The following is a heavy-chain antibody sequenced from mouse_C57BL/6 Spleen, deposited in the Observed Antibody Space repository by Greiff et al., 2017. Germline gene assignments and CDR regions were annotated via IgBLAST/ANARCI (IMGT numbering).Heavy chain of an antibody. CDR3: ARGGYDYAWFAY. D-gene: IGHD2-4*01. Sequence: QVQLKQPGAELVMPGASVKLSCKASGYTFTSYWMHWVKQRPGQGLEWIGEIDPSDSYTNYNQKFKGKSTLTVDKSSSTAYMQLSSLTSADSAVYYCARGGYDYAWFAYWGQGTLVTVSA. V-gene: IGHV1-69*01. J-gene: IGHJ3*01. CDR2: IDPSDSYT. CDR1: GYTFTSYW.